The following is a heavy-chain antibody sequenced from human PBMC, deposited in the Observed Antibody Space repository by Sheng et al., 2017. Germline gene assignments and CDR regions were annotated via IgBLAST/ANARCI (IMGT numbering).Heavy chain of an antibody. CDR3: ARDRRNPRIMITFGGVQDYYYMDV. Sequence: QVQLVQSGAEVKKPGSSVKVSCKASGGTFSSYAISWVRQAPGQGLEWMGGIIPILGIANYAQKFQGRVTITADKSTSTAYMELSSLRSEDTAVYYCARDRRNPRIMITFGGVQDYYYMDVWGQRDHGHRLL. V-gene: IGHV1-69*04. J-gene: IGHJ6*03. D-gene: IGHD3-16*01. CDR1: GGTFSSYA. CDR2: IIPILGIA.